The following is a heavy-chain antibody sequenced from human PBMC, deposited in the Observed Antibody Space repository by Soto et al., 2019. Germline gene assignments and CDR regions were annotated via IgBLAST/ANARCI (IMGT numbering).Heavy chain of an antibody. Sequence: SVTLSVTCTVSGGSVTGDEDHWSWIRQSPGKGLEGIGYISNSGSTGDNPALKTRLSMSVDRSKNQFTLRLTSVTAADTAVYFCATESGSTYGYFDYWGQGTQVTVSS. V-gene: IGHV4-30-4*08. D-gene: IGHD5-18*01. CDR2: ISNSGST. CDR3: ATESGSTYGYFDY. CDR1: GGSVTGDEDH. J-gene: IGHJ4*02.